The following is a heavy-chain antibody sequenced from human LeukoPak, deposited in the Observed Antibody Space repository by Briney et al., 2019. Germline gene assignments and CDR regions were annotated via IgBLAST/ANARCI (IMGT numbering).Heavy chain of an antibody. CDR3: AKGSTKAYCSGGSCYRSIYYYMDV. J-gene: IGHJ6*03. D-gene: IGHD2-15*01. V-gene: IGHV3-23*01. Sequence: GGSLRLSCAASGFTFSSYAMSWVRQAPGKGLEWVSAISGSVGNTYYADSVKGRFTISRDNSKNTLYLQMNSLRAEDTAVYYCAKGSTKAYCSGGSCYRSIYYYMDVWGKGTTVTVSS. CDR1: GFTFSSYA. CDR2: ISGSVGNT.